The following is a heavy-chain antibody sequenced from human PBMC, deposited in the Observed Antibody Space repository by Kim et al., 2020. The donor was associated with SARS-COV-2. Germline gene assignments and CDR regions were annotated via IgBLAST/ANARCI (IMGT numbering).Heavy chain of an antibody. Sequence: GGSLRLSCAASGFTFSSYAMHWVRQAPGKGLEWVAVISYDGSNKYYADSVKGRFTISRDNSKNTLYLQMNSLRAEDTAVYYCARAPYDSSGHPGHYWGQGTLVTVSS. V-gene: IGHV3-30*04. CDR3: ARAPYDSSGHPGHY. D-gene: IGHD3-22*01. CDR2: ISYDGSNK. CDR1: GFTFSSYA. J-gene: IGHJ4*02.